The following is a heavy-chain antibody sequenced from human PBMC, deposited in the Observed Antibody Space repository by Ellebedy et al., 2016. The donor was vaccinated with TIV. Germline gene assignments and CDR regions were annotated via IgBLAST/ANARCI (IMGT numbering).Heavy chain of an antibody. CDR3: ASLGSPE. V-gene: IGHV3-74*03. J-gene: IGHJ3*01. Sequence: GGSLRLSXAASGLTLSSYWMHWVRQAPGEGLGWVSGIKGDGSRITYADSVRGRFTISRDNAKNTVYLQMNSLRADDTAVYYCASLGSPEWGQGTMVTVSS. D-gene: IGHD7-27*01. CDR1: GLTLSSYW. CDR2: IKGDGSRI.